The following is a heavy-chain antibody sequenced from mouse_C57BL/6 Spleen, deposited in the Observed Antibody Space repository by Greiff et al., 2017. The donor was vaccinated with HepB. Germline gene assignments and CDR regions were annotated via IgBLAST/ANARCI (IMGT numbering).Heavy chain of an antibody. D-gene: IGHD1-1*01. CDR2: IYPGNSDT. V-gene: IGHV1-5*01. CDR1: GYTFTSYW. Sequence: EVQLQQSGTVLARPGASVKMSCKTSGYTFTSYWMHWVKQRPGQGLEWIGAIYPGNSDTSYNQKFKGKAKLTAVTSASTAYMELSSLTNEDSAVYYCTRSYYYGSSPAFDVWGTGTTVTVSS. J-gene: IGHJ1*03. CDR3: TRSYYYGSSPAFDV.